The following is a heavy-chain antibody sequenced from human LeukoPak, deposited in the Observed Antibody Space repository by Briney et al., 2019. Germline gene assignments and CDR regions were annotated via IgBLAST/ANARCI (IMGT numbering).Heavy chain of an antibody. Sequence: GGSLRLSCAASGFTFSSYSFNWVRQVPGKGLEWVSSITTTFYTYYTDSVKGRFTISRDNAKNSLYLQMISLRAEDTAVYYCARVRANWYEDYWGRGTLVTVSS. CDR2: ITTTFYT. J-gene: IGHJ4*02. V-gene: IGHV3-21*01. CDR3: ARVRANWYEDY. CDR1: GFTFSSYS. D-gene: IGHD6-13*01.